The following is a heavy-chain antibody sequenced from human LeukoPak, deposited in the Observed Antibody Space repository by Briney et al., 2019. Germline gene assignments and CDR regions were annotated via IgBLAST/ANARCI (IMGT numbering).Heavy chain of an antibody. CDR3: ARDRSSYEYYFDS. CDR1: GFTFNNYA. V-gene: IGHV3-30*04. J-gene: IGHJ4*02. Sequence: PGRSLTLSCAASGFTFNNYAMHCVRQAPGKGLEWVAAISYDGRNEYYADSVKGRFTISRDNSKNTLYLQMHSLRAEDTAVYYCARDRSSYEYYFDSWGQGTLVTVSS. CDR2: ISYDGRNE. D-gene: IGHD5-12*01.